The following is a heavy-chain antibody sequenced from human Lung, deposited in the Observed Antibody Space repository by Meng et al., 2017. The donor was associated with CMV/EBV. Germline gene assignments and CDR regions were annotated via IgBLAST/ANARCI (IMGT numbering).Heavy chain of an antibody. D-gene: IGHD3-10*01. V-gene: IGHV1-18*01. CDR1: GYSFTSYG. Sequence: ASVXVSXKASGYSFTSYGISWVRQAPGQGLEWMGWISTNNGNTIYAQKLQDRVTMTRDTSTSTAYMELRSLRSDDTAVYYCARDMYGSGSYYYGIDVWGQGTLVTVSS. CDR2: ISTNNGNT. J-gene: IGHJ6*02. CDR3: ARDMYGSGSYYYGIDV.